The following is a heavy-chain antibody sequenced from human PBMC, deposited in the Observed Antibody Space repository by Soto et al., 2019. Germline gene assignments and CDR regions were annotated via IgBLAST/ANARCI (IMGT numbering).Heavy chain of an antibody. J-gene: IGHJ5*02. CDR1: GGSISSGGYS. CDR3: ARVGLDSLWFDP. D-gene: IGHD3-9*01. Sequence: SETLSLTCAVSGGSISSGGYSWSWIRQPPGKGLEWIGYIYHSGSTYYNPSLKSRVTISVDRSKNQFSLKLSSVTAADTAVYYCARVGLDSLWFDPWGQGTLVTVSS. CDR2: IYHSGST. V-gene: IGHV4-30-2*01.